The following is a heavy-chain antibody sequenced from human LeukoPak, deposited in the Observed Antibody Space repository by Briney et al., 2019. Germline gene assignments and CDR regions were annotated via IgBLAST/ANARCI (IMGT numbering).Heavy chain of an antibody. V-gene: IGHV3-53*01. D-gene: IGHD1-26*01. CDR3: ATSIVGATTGIDY. CDR2: IYSGGST. CDR1: GFTVSSNY. Sequence: TGGSLRLSCAASGFTVSSNYMSWVRQAPGKGLEWVSVIYSGGSTYYADSVKGRFTISRDNSKSTLYLQMNSLRAEDTAVYYCATSIVGATTGIDYWGQGTLVTVSS. J-gene: IGHJ4*02.